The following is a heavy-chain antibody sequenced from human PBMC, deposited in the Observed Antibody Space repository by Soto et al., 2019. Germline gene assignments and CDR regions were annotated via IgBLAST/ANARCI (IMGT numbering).Heavy chain of an antibody. V-gene: IGHV3-74*01. CDR3: ARDQVDIVVVVAATTTPVGFDY. Sequence: PGGSLRLSCAVSGFTFSDYSMNWVRQAPGRGLEWISRVRSDRISTSYADSVKGRFTISRDNAKNTLYLQMNSLRAEDTAVYYCARDQVDIVVVVAATTTPVGFDYWGQGTLVTVSS. CDR1: GFTFSDYS. D-gene: IGHD2-15*01. CDR2: VRSDRIST. J-gene: IGHJ4*02.